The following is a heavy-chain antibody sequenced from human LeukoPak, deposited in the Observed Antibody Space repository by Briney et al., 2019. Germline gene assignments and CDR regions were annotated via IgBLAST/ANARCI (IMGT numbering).Heavy chain of an antibody. D-gene: IGHD3-10*01. CDR2: ISGSGGST. CDR1: GFTFSSYA. V-gene: IGHV3-23*01. J-gene: IGHJ4*02. CDR3: AKTNYYGSGIDFDY. Sequence: SGGSLRLSCAASGFTFSSYAMSWVRQAPGKGLEWVSAISGSGGSTYYADSVKGRFTISRDNSKNTLYLQMNSLRAEDTAVYYCAKTNYYGSGIDFDYWGQGTLVTVSS.